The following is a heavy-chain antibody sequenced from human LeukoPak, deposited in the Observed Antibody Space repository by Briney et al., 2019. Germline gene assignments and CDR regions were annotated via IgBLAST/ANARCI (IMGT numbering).Heavy chain of an antibody. V-gene: IGHV3-66*01. J-gene: IGHJ4*02. CDR3: ARDVFRGSGFDY. CDR1: GFTVSDNY. D-gene: IGHD3-16*01. CDR2: IHSGGNT. Sequence: GGSLRLSCAASGFTVSDNYMTWVRQAPGKGLEWVSVIHSGGNTYYADAVKVRFTISRDNSKNTLYLQMNSLTVEDTAVYYCARDVFRGSGFDYWGQGTLVTVSS.